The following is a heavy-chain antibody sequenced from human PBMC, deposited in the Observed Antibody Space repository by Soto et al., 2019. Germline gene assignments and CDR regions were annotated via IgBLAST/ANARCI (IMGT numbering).Heavy chain of an antibody. D-gene: IGHD3-3*01. CDR3: AKMEWTPGYFDL. CDR2: ISDDGSTK. J-gene: IGHJ2*01. V-gene: IGHV3-30*18. CDR1: GITFSTYG. Sequence: QVPLVESGGGVVQPGRSLRLSCAASGITFSTYGMHWVRQAPGKGLEWVGVISDDGSTKYYADSVKGRFTISRDNSKNVLYLQMNSLRAEDTAMYYCAKMEWTPGYFDLWGRGTLVTVSS.